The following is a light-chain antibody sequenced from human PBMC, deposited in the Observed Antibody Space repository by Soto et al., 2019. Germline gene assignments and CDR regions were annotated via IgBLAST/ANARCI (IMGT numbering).Light chain of an antibody. CDR3: CSFAGNYIYV. Sequence: QSALTQPRSVSGSPGQSVTISCTGTSSDVGGYNYVSWYLQHPGKAPKVMIYDVSKRPSGVPDRFSCAKSGNTASLTISGLQSEDEADYYCCSFAGNYIYVFGTGTKVTVL. J-gene: IGLJ1*01. CDR2: DVS. V-gene: IGLV2-11*01. CDR1: SSDVGGYNY.